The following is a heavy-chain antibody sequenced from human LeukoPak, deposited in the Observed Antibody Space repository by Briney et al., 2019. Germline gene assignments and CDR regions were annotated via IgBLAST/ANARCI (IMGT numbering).Heavy chain of an antibody. J-gene: IGHJ4*02. CDR1: GYSFTNYW. V-gene: IGHV5-51*01. D-gene: IGHD3-16*01. CDR2: IYPGDSDT. CDR3: ARRFGTSSHNHFDF. Sequence: GESLKISCKGSGYSFTNYWIGWVRQMPGKGLEWMGIIYPGDSDTRYSPSFQGQVTISADKSISTAFLQWGSLKASDTAMYYCARRFGTSSHNHFDFWGQGTLVTVSS.